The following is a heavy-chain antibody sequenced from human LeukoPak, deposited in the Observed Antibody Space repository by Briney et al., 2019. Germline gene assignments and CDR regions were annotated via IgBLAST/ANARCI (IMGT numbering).Heavy chain of an antibody. V-gene: IGHV3-53*01. CDR2: IYSGGST. Sequence: PWRSLRLSCAASGFTVSSNYMSWVRQAPGKGLEWVSVIYSGGSTYYADSVKGRFTISRDNSKNTLYLQMNSLRAEDTAVYYCARCGGDCYHGAFDIWGQGTMVTVSS. CDR3: ARCGGDCYHGAFDI. CDR1: GFTVSSNY. D-gene: IGHD2-21*02. J-gene: IGHJ3*02.